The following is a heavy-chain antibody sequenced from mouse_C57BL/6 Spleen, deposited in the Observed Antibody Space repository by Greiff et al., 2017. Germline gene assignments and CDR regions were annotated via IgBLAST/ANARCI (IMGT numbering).Heavy chain of an antibody. CDR1: GYSITSGYY. CDR3: AREGYDGDHWYFDV. J-gene: IGHJ1*03. D-gene: IGHD2-3*01. V-gene: IGHV3-6*01. Sequence: EVQLQQSGPGLVKPSQSLSLTCSVTGYSITSGYYWNWIRQFPGNKLEWMGYISYDGSNNYNPSLKNRISITRDTSKNQFFLKLNSVTTEDTATYYCAREGYDGDHWYFDVWGTGTTVTVSS. CDR2: ISYDGSN.